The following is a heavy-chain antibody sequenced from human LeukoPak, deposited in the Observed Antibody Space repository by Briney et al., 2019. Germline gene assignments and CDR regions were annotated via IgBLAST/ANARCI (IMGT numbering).Heavy chain of an antibody. CDR1: GFTVSSNY. D-gene: IGHD1-26*01. V-gene: IGHV3-53*01. Sequence: GGSLRLSCAASGFTVSSNYMIWVRQTPGKGLEWVSVIYTGGTTYYAESVKGRFTISRDNSKNTLDLQMTGLRAEDTAVYYCARERGRGRDSPWFDYWGQGTLVTASS. CDR2: IYTGGTT. J-gene: IGHJ4*02. CDR3: ARERGRGRDSPWFDY.